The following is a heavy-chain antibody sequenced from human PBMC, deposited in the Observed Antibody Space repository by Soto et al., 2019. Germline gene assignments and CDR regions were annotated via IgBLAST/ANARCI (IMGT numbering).Heavy chain of an antibody. CDR2: ISYDGSHK. CDR1: GFTFTDYA. J-gene: IGHJ4*02. V-gene: IGHV3-30-3*01. Sequence: QVQLVGSGGGVVQPGRSLRLSCAASGFTFTDYAMHWVRXAXXXXXXWVAVISYDGSHKNHADSVKGRFTISRDNSNXXXXXXXXXXXXXXXXXXXXXXXXXXXXXGRMDYWGQGTLVTVSS. CDR3: XXXXXXXXXGRMDY.